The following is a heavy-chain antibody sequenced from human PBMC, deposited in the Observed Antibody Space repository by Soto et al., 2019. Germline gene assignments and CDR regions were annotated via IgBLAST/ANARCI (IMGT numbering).Heavy chain of an antibody. CDR1: GGSISSSSYY. Sequence: QLQLQESGPGLVKPSETLSLTCTVSGGSISSSSYYWGWIRQPPGKGLEWIGSIYYSGSTYYNPFLKSRVTISVATSNNHFSLKLSSVTAADTAVYYCVRLDAHYFSLDSWGQGTLVTVSS. CDR2: IYYSGST. CDR3: VRLDAHYFSLDS. V-gene: IGHV4-39*02. D-gene: IGHD1-26*01. J-gene: IGHJ4*02.